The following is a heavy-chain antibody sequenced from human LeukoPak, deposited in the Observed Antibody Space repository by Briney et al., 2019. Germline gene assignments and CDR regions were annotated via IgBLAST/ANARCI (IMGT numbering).Heavy chain of an antibody. J-gene: IGHJ3*02. CDR3: ARGPSSGWYGDAFDI. V-gene: IGHV4-61*02. CDR1: GGSISSGSYY. D-gene: IGHD6-19*01. CDR2: IYTSGST. Sequence: SETPSLTCTVSGGSISSGSYYWSWIRQPAGKGLEWIGRIYTSGSTNYNPSLKSRVTISVDTSKNQFSLKLSSVTAADTAVYYCARGPSSGWYGDAFDIWGQGTMVTVS.